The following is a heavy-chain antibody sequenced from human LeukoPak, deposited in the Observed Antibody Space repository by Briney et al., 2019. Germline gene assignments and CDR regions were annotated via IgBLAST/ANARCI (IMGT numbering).Heavy chain of an antibody. CDR1: GFTFSSYS. D-gene: IGHD4-17*01. J-gene: IGHJ4*02. Sequence: PGGSLRLSCAASGFTFSSYSVNWVRQAPGKGLEWVSSISSSSSYIYYADSVKGRFTISRDNAKNSLYLQMNSLRAEDTAVYYCARDYGDYADAVGYYFDYWGQGTLVTVSS. CDR3: ARDYGDYADAVGYYFDY. CDR2: ISSSSSYI. V-gene: IGHV3-21*01.